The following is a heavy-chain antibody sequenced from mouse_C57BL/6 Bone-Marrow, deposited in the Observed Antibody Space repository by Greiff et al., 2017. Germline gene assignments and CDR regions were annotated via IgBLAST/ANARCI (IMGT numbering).Heavy chain of an antibody. CDR3: ARHGRAAWFAY. J-gene: IGHJ3*01. CDR1: GFTFSDYG. V-gene: IGHV5-15*01. D-gene: IGHD6-1*01. CDR2: ISNLAYSI. Sequence: EVKVVESGGGLVQPGGSLKLSCAASGFTFSDYGMAWVRQAPRKGPEWVAFISNLAYSIYYADTVTGRFTISRENAKNTLYLEMSSLRSEDTAMYYCARHGRAAWFAYWGQGTLVTVSA.